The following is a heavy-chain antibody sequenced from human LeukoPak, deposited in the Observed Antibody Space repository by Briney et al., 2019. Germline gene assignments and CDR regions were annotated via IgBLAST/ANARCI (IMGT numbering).Heavy chain of an antibody. D-gene: IGHD6-13*01. CDR2: ISYDGSNK. CDR1: GFTFSSYA. Sequence: GGSLRLSCAASGFTFSSYAMHRVRQAPGKGLEWVAVISYDGSNKYYADSVKGRFTISRDNSKNTLYLQMNSLRAEDTAVYYCARLIIAAAGDYWGQGTLVTVSS. J-gene: IGHJ4*02. V-gene: IGHV3-30*04. CDR3: ARLIIAAAGDY.